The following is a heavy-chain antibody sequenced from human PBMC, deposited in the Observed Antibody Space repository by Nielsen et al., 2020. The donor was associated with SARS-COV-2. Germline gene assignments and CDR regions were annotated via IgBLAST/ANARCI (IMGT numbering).Heavy chain of an antibody. CDR1: GYTFTSYA. V-gene: IGHV7-4-1*02. J-gene: IGHJ6*02. D-gene: IGHD1-26*01. CDR2: INTNTGNP. CDR3: TRDPGHSGSYYILYGMDV. Sequence: ASVKVSCKASGYTFTSYAMNWVRQAPGQGLEWMGWINTNTGNPTYAQGFTGRFVFSLDTSVSTAYLQISSLKAEDTAVYYCTRDPGHSGSYYILYGMDVWGQETTVTVSS.